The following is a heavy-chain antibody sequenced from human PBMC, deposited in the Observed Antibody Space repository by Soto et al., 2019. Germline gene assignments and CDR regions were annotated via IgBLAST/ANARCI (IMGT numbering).Heavy chain of an antibody. V-gene: IGHV3-7*05. CDR1: GFTFSSHW. J-gene: IGHJ3*01. D-gene: IGHD3-10*01. CDR2: IKQDGSEV. CDR3: ARSSFGALDV. Sequence: GGSLRLSCAASGFTFSSHWMSWVRLPPGKGLEWVANIKQDGSEVYYEDSVEGRFTISRDNAKDSLLLTMNRLRVEDTAVYYCARSSFGALDVWGQGAMVTVSS.